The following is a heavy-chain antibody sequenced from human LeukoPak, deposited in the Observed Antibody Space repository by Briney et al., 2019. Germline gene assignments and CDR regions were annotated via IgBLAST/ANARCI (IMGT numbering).Heavy chain of an antibody. CDR3: ARLVGATSAGYYFDY. D-gene: IGHD1-26*01. V-gene: IGHV3-11*03. Sequence: PGGSLRLSCTGSGFTFGDYAMSWIRQAPGKGLEWVSYISSSSSYTNYADSVKGRFTISRDNAKNSLYLQMNSLRAEDTAVYYCARLVGATSAGYYFDYWGQGTLVTVSS. CDR1: GFTFGDYA. J-gene: IGHJ4*02. CDR2: ISSSSSYT.